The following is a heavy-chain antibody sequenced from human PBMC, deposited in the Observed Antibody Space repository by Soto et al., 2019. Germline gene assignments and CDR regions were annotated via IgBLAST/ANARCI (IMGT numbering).Heavy chain of an antibody. CDR3: ARQEDIVVVPAARPASRYYFDY. J-gene: IGHJ4*02. D-gene: IGHD2-2*02. CDR1: GGSFSGYY. V-gene: IGHV4-34*01. CDR2: INHSGST. Sequence: QVQLQQWGAGLLKPSETLSLTCAVYGGSFSGYYWSWIRQPPGKGLEWIGEINHSGSTNYNPSLRSRVTLSVDTSKNQFSLKLSSGTAADTAVYYCARQEDIVVVPAARPASRYYFDYWGQGTLVTVSS.